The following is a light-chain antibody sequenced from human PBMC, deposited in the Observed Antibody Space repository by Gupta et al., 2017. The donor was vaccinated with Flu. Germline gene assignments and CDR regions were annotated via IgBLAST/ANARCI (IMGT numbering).Light chain of an antibody. V-gene: IGKV1-39*01. Sequence: SSSLSASVGDRVTITCRARQSISSYLNWYQQKPGTSPKLLIYAASSLQSGVPSRFSGSGSGTDFTLTISSLQPEDFATYYCQQSYGTPLTFGQGTKLAIK. CDR2: AAS. CDR1: QSISSY. J-gene: IGKJ2*01. CDR3: QQSYGTPLT.